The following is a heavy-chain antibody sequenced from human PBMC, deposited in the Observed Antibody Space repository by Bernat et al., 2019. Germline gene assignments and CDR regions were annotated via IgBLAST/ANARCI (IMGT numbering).Heavy chain of an antibody. CDR1: GGSISSSSYY. CDR2: IYYSGST. Sequence: QLQLQESGPGLVKPSETLSITCTVSGGSISSSSYYWGWIRQPPGKGLEWIGSIYYSGSTYYNPSLKSRVTISVDTSKNQFSLKLSSVTAADTAVYYCARHLHYYDSSGYYYYYYGMDVWGQGTTVTVSS. J-gene: IGHJ6*02. CDR3: ARHLHYYDSSGYYYYYYGMDV. V-gene: IGHV4-39*01. D-gene: IGHD3-22*01.